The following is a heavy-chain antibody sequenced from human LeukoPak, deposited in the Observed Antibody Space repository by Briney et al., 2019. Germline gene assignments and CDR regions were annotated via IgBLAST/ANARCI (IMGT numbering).Heavy chain of an antibody. CDR3: AKGGSGNFPGRGYFDY. CDR1: GFTFDNYG. Sequence: PGGSLRLSCVASGFTFDNYGMSWVRQAPGKGLQGVSYISVSGGSTYYTDSVKGRFTISRDNSKSTLYLQLDGLRAEDTAVYFCAKGGSGNFPGRGYFDYWGQGTLVTVSS. D-gene: IGHD1-26*01. CDR2: ISVSGGST. J-gene: IGHJ4*02. V-gene: IGHV3-23*01.